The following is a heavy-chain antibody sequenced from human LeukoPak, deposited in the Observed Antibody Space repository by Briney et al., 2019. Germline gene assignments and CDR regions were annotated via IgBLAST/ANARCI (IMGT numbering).Heavy chain of an antibody. D-gene: IGHD5-18*01. CDR3: ARASGDIVETATMGSY. J-gene: IGHJ4*02. Sequence: GGSLRLSCAASGFTFNSYSMNWVRQAPGKGLEWVSYICSSGSTIYYADSVKGRFTISRDNAKNSLYLQMNSLRAEDTAVYYCARASGDIVETATMGSYWGQGTLVTVSS. CDR1: GFTFNSYS. CDR2: ICSSGSTI. V-gene: IGHV3-48*04.